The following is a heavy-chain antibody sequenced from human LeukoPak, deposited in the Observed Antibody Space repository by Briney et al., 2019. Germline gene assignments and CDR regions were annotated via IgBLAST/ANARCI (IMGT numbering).Heavy chain of an antibody. CDR3: ARVYYGRTYDYWYFDL. J-gene: IGHJ2*01. V-gene: IGHV4-39*07. Sequence: SETLSLTCTVSGGSISTSNYYWGWARQPPGKGLEWIGNIFYSGSTYYSPSLKSRVTISLDTSRNQFSLKLSSVTAADTAVYFCARVYYGRTYDYWYFDLWGRGTLVTVSS. D-gene: IGHD3-10*01. CDR2: IFYSGST. CDR1: GGSISTSNYY.